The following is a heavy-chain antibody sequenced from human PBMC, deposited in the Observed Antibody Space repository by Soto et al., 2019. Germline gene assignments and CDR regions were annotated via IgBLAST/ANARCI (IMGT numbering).Heavy chain of an antibody. CDR3: ARAHGEDCSGGSCYWDY. D-gene: IGHD2-15*01. CDR2: IIPILGIA. CDR1: GGTFSSYT. Sequence: ASVKVSCKASGGTFSSYTISWVRQAPGQGLEWMGRIIPILGIANYAQKFQGRVTITADKSTSTAYMELSSLRSEDTAVYYCARAHGEDCSGGSCYWDYWGQGTLVTVSS. V-gene: IGHV1-69*02. J-gene: IGHJ4*02.